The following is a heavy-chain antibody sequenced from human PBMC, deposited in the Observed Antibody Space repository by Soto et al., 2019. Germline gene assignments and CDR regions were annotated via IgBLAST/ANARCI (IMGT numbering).Heavy chain of an antibody. CDR3: ARDRVVTAIRYFDY. V-gene: IGHV4-31*03. Sequence: PSETLSLTCTVSGGSISSGGYYWSWIRRHPGKGLEWIGYIYYSGSTYYNPSLKSRVTISVDTSKNQFSLKLSSVTAADTAVYYCARDRVVTAIRYFDYWGQGTLVTVSS. CDR2: IYYSGST. CDR1: GGSISSGGYY. J-gene: IGHJ4*02. D-gene: IGHD2-21*02.